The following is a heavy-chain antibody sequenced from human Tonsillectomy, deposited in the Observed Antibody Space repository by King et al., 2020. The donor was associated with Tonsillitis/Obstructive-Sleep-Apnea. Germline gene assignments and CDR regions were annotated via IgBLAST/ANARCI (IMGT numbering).Heavy chain of an antibody. CDR2: IYWDDDK. V-gene: IGHV2-5*02. CDR3: ALTTILEWSYYFDY. Sequence: TLKESGPTLVKPTQTLTLTCTFSGFSLSTSAVGVGLIRQPPGKALEWLALIYWDDDKRYSPSLKSRLTITKDTSKNQVVLTMTNMDPVDTATYYCALTTILEWSYYFDYWGQGTLVTVSS. CDR1: GFSLSTSAVG. J-gene: IGHJ4*02. D-gene: IGHD3-3*01.